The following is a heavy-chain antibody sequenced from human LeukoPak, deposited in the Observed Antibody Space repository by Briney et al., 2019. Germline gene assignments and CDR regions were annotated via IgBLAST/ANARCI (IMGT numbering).Heavy chain of an antibody. CDR2: IKQDGSEK. D-gene: IGHD2-2*01. CDR3: VSFYETN. V-gene: IGHV3-7*01. Sequence: GGSLRLSCAASGFIFSSYWMSWVRQAPGKGLEWVANIKQDGSEKYYVDSVKGRFTISRDNAKNSLYLQMNSLRAEDTAVYYCVSFYETNWGRGTLVTVSS. J-gene: IGHJ4*02. CDR1: GFIFSSYW.